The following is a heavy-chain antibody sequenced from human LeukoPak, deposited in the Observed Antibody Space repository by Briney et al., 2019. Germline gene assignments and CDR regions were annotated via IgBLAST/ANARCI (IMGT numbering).Heavy chain of an antibody. Sequence: GGSLRLSCAASGFTFSTYAMSWVRQAPGKGLEWVSAICGSDGSRYYADSVKGRFTISRDNSKNTLYLQMNSLRAEDTAVYYCAKGLRNGDYGDFRGQGTLVTVSS. D-gene: IGHD4-17*01. CDR3: AKGLRNGDYGDF. CDR1: GFTFSTYA. CDR2: ICGSDGSR. V-gene: IGHV3-23*01. J-gene: IGHJ4*02.